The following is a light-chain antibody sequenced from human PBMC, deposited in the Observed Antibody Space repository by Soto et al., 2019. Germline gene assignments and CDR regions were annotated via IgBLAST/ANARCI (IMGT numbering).Light chain of an antibody. CDR1: QSVSSNY. CDR2: GAS. Sequence: ESVLTQSPGTLSLSPGERATLSCRASQSVSSNYLVWYQQKPGQAPRHLIYGASSRATGIPDRFSGSGSVTDFTLSISRLEPEDFAVYYCQQYGSSVYTFGQGTQLKIK. V-gene: IGKV3-20*01. CDR3: QQYGSSVYT. J-gene: IGKJ2*01.